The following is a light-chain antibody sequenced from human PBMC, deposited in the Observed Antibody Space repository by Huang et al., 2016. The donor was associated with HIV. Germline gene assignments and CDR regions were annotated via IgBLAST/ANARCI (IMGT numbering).Light chain of an antibody. Sequence: DIQMTQSPSSMSASLGDRVTITCRARQGISSWLACYQQKPGKAPKLLIYTTAGLQSGFQSKFGGSGSGTDFTLISNSLQPEDFATYYWQQGDTFPLTFGQGTRP. J-gene: IGKJ5*01. CDR1: QGISSW. V-gene: IGKV1-12*01. CDR2: TTA. CDR3: QQGDTFPLT.